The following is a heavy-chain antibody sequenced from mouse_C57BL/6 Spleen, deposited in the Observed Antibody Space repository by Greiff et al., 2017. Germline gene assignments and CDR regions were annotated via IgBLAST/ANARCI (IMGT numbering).Heavy chain of an antibody. V-gene: IGHV1-18*01. CDR1: GYTFTDYN. D-gene: IGHD1-1*01. CDR3: AREPLLSY. CDR2: INPNNGGT. Sequence: EVQLQESGPELVKPGASVKIPCKASGYTFTDYNMDWVKQSHGKSLEWIGDINPNNGGTIYNQKFKGKATLTVDKSSSTAYMELRSLTSEDTAVYYCAREPLLSYWGQGTLVTVSA. J-gene: IGHJ3*01.